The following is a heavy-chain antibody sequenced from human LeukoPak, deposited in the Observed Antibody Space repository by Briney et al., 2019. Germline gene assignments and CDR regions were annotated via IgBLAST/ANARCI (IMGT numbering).Heavy chain of an antibody. CDR2: IYRSGST. CDR1: GGSISSGSYY. CDR3: AREGLNMVRGVIPKEAWGWFDP. V-gene: IGHV4-61*02. Sequence: SETLSLTCTVSGGSISSGSYYWNWIRQPAGKRLEWIGRIYRSGSTNYNPSLKSRVTISVDTSKNQFSLKLSSVTAADTAVYYCAREGLNMVRGVIPKEAWGWFDPWGQGTLVTVSS. J-gene: IGHJ5*02. D-gene: IGHD3-10*01.